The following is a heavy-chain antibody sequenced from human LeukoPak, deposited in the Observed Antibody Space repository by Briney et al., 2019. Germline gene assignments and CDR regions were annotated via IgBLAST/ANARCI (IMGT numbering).Heavy chain of an antibody. Sequence: GGSLKLSCAASGFTSWSSAVHWVRQASGKGLEWFGRIRSRSNDYATAYAASAEGRFTISRDDSKNMAFLQMSSLTTEDTAVYYCTRTVDIVVTYYMDVWGKGTTVTVSS. D-gene: IGHD2-21*01. CDR3: TRTVDIVVTYYMDV. V-gene: IGHV3-73*01. CDR2: IRSRSNDYAT. CDR1: GFTSWSSA. J-gene: IGHJ6*03.